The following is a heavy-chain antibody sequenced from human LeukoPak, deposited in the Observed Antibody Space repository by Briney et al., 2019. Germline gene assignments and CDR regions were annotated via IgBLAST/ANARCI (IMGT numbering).Heavy chain of an antibody. J-gene: IGHJ2*01. CDR2: IYHSGST. V-gene: IGHV4-34*01. D-gene: IGHD4-23*01. CDR1: GGSFSDYF. CDR3: ARTDMTTVVTPWYFDL. Sequence: SETLSLTYSVYGGSFSDYFWSWIRQSPGKGLEWIGSIYHSGSTYYNPSLKSRVTISVDTSKNQFSLKLSSVTAADTAVYYCARTDMTTVVTPWYFDLWGRGTLVTVSS.